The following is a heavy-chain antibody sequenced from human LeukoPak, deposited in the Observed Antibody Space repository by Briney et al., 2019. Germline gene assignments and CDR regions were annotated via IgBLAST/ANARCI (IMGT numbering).Heavy chain of an antibody. CDR1: GVTFSSYG. CDR3: ARNKDDNGYNPLHI. J-gene: IGHJ3*02. Sequence: GRSLRLSCTASGVTFSSYGMHWVRQAPGKGLEGVAVIWYDGTNKYYADSVQGRFTISRDNSKNTLYLQMNSLRAEDTAVYYCARNKDDNGYNPLHIWGQGTMVTVSS. CDR2: IWYDGTNK. D-gene: IGHD5-24*01. V-gene: IGHV3-33*01.